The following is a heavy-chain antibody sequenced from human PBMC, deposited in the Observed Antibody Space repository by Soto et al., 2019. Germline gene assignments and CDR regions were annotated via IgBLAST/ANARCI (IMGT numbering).Heavy chain of an antibody. J-gene: IGHJ4*02. CDR2: IYYSGST. D-gene: IGHD3-9*01. Sequence: SETLSLTCTVSGGSISSYYWSWIRQPPGKGLEWIGYIYYSGSTNYNPSLKSRVTISVDTSKNQFSLKLSSVTAADTAVYYCAAYSDWYDDYWGQGTLVTVSS. CDR1: GGSISSYY. V-gene: IGHV4-59*04. CDR3: AAYSDWYDDY.